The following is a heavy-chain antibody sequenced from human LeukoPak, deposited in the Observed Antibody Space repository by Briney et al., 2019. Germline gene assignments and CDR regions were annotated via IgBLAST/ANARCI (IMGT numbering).Heavy chain of an antibody. V-gene: IGHV3-21*06. D-gene: IGHD2-15*01. CDR2: ISSSSGDI. Sequence: GGSLRLSCAASGFTVSSNYMSWVRQAPGKGLEWVSFISSSSGDIYYADPVKGRFTISRDNAKNSLYLQMNSLRAEDTAVYYCARNRYCSGGTCYSLRAFDIWGQGTLLTVSS. CDR1: GFTVSSNY. J-gene: IGHJ3*02. CDR3: ARNRYCSGGTCYSLRAFDI.